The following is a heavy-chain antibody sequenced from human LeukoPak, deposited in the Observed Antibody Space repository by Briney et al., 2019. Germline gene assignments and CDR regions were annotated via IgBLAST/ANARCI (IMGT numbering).Heavy chain of an antibody. Sequence: GGSLRLSCAASGFTFSDYWMSWVRQAPGKGLEWVANINQGGGDKYYVDSVKGGLTISRDNAKNSLDLQMNSLRAEDTAVYYCVKDPLHGGWYIDTWGQGTLVTVSS. CDR1: GFTFSDYW. CDR3: VKDPLHGGWYIDT. D-gene: IGHD6-19*01. J-gene: IGHJ5*02. V-gene: IGHV3-7*01. CDR2: INQGGGDK.